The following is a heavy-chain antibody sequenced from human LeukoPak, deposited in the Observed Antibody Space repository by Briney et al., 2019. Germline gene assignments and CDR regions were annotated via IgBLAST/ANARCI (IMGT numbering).Heavy chain of an antibody. D-gene: IGHD1-26*01. CDR2: FEPEDGET. CDR1: GYTLTELS. CDR3: ATESYSGSYLYAFDI. V-gene: IGHV1-24*01. J-gene: IGHJ3*02. Sequence: ASVKVSCKVSGYTLTELSMHWVRQAPGKGLEWMGGFEPEDGETIYAQKFQGRVTMTEDTSTDTAYVELSSLRSEDTAVYYCATESYSGSYLYAFDIWGQGTMVTVSS.